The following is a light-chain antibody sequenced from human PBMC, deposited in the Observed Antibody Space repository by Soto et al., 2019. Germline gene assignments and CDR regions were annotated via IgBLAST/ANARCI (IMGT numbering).Light chain of an antibody. CDR1: QSVTSSY. J-gene: IGKJ4*01. CDR3: QRYGSSPPLT. CDR2: GAS. V-gene: IGKV3-20*01. Sequence: EIVLMQSPGTLSLSPGERATLSCRASQSVTSSYLAWYQQKPGQAPRLLIDGASRRATGIPDRFSGSGSGTDLTLTISSLEPEDFAVYYCQRYGSSPPLTFGGGTKVEIK.